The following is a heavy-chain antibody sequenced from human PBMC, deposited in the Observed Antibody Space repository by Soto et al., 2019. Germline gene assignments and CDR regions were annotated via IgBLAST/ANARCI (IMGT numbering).Heavy chain of an antibody. V-gene: IGHV5-51*01. CDR1: GYRFSSYW. CDR3: ARQGSNGAYYYYGMDV. D-gene: IGHD3-16*01. CDR2: IYPGDSDT. J-gene: IGHJ6*02. Sequence: GESLKISCQGSGYRFSSYWIAWVRQMPGKGLEWMGIIYPGDSDTRYSPSFEGQVTISADKSNSTAYLQWSSLKASDTAMYYCARQGSNGAYYYYGMDVWGQGTTVTVSS.